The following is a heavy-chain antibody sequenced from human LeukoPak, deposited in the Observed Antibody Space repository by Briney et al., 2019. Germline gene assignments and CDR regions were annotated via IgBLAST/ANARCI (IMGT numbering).Heavy chain of an antibody. CDR1: GYSISSGYY. V-gene: IGHV4-38-2*02. Sequence: SETLSLTCTVSGYSISSGYYWGWIRQPPGKGLEWIGSIYHSGSTYYNPSLKSRVTISVDTSKNQFSLKLSSVTAADTAVYYCARDPWNEDDYWGQGTLVTVSS. J-gene: IGHJ4*02. CDR2: IYHSGST. D-gene: IGHD1-1*01. CDR3: ARDPWNEDDY.